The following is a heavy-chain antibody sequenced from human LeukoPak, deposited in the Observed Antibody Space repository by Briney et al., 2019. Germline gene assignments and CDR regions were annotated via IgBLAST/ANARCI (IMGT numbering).Heavy chain of an antibody. CDR2: VYSSGVG. J-gene: IGHJ4*02. CDR1: GGSITGYY. CDR3: AREEFLHEIDSGGYFVY. Sequence: SETLSLTCTVSGGSITGYYWNWIRQPAGQGLEWLGRVYSSGVGNYNPSLTSRVTMSVDTSKNQFSLKLTSLTAADTAVYYCAREEFLHEIDSGGYFVYWGQGTLVTVSS. V-gene: IGHV4-4*07. D-gene: IGHD3-22*01.